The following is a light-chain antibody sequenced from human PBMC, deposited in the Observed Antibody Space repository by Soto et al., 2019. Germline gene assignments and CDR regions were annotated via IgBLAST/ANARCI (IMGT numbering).Light chain of an antibody. V-gene: IGKV1-17*01. CDR1: QGISNN. CDR3: LQHNNYPYT. J-gene: IGKJ2*01. Sequence: DIQMTQSPSSLSASVGDRVTITCRASQGISNNLGWYQQKRGKAPKRLIYGASTLQSGVPSRFSGSGSGTEFTLTISSLQPEDFATYSCLQHNNYPYTFGQGTKVEIK. CDR2: GAS.